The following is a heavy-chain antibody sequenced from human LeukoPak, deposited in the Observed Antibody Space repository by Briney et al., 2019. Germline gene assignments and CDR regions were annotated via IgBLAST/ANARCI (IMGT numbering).Heavy chain of an antibody. CDR1: GCTFTGYY. V-gene: IGHV1-2*02. J-gene: IGHJ4*02. CDR3: ASAKIVGATTPPFDY. Sequence: ASVKVSCKASGCTFTGYYMHWVRQAPGQGLEWMGWINPNSGGTNYAQKFQGRVTMTRDTSISTAYMELSRLRSDDTAVYYCASAKIVGATTPPFDYWGQGTLVTVSS. CDR2: INPNSGGT. D-gene: IGHD1-26*01.